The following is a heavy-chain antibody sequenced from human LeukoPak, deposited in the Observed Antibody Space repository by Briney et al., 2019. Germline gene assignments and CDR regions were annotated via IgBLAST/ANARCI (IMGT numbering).Heavy chain of an antibody. J-gene: IGHJ5*02. CDR3: ARDVVPAAGGVYNWFDP. Sequence: SGPALVKPTQTLTLTCTFSGFSLSTSGMRVSWIRQPPGKALEWLARIDWDDDKFYGTSLKTRLTISKDTSKNQVVLTMTNMDPVDTATYYCARDVVPAAGGVYNWFDPWGQGTLVTVSS. V-gene: IGHV2-70*04. D-gene: IGHD2-2*01. CDR2: IDWDDDK. CDR1: GFSLSTSGMR.